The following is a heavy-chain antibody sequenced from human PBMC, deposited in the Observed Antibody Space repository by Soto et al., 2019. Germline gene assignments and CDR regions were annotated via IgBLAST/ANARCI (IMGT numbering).Heavy chain of an antibody. CDR1: GGSISSGGYY. J-gene: IGHJ4*02. V-gene: IGHV4-31*01. Sequence: QVQLQESGPGLVKPSQTLSLTCTVSGGSISSGGYYWSWIRQHPGKGLEWIGYIYYSGSTYYNPGHRSPATIPVDTSTHHVSPKLSSVTAADTAVYYCARVRDSVIDYWGQGTLVTVSS. D-gene: IGHD3-10*01. CDR3: ARVRDSVIDY. CDR2: IYYSGST.